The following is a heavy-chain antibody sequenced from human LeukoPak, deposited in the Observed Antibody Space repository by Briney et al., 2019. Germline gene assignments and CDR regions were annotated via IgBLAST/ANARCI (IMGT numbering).Heavy chain of an antibody. J-gene: IGHJ4*02. CDR3: TTGNQYDFWSGYPPFDY. V-gene: IGHV3-30*03. CDR2: ISYDGSNK. CDR1: GFTFSSYG. Sequence: GRSLRLSCAASGFTFSSYGMHWVRQAPGKGLEWVAVISYDGSNKYYADSVKGRFTISRDNSKNTLYLQMNSLKTEDTAVYYCTTGNQYDFWSGYPPFDYWGQGTLVTVSS. D-gene: IGHD3-3*01.